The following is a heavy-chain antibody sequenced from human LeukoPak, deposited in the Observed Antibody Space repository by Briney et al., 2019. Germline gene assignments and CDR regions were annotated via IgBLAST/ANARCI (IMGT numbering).Heavy chain of an antibody. CDR1: GGSISGYY. J-gene: IGHJ4*02. CDR3: ARHISGSYAHFDY. Sequence: PSETLSLTCTVAGGSISGYYWSWIRHPPGKGLEWIGYIYYSGSTNYNPSLKSRVTISVDTSKNQFSLNLSSVTAADTAVYYCARHISGSYAHFDYWGQGTLVTVSS. D-gene: IGHD1-26*01. CDR2: IYYSGST. V-gene: IGHV4-59*08.